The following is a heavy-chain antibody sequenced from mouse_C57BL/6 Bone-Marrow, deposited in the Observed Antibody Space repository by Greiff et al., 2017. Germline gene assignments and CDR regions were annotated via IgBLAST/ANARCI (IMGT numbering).Heavy chain of an antibody. CDR3: TTPDY. J-gene: IGHJ2*01. CDR1: GYTFTSYG. V-gene: IGHV14-1*01. CDR2: IDPEDGDT. Sequence: VQLKESGAELARPGASVKLSCKASGYTFTSYGISWVKQRTGQGLEWIGRIDPEDGDTEYAPKFQGKATMTADTSSNTAYLQLSSLTSEDTAVYYCTTPDYWGQGTTLTVSS.